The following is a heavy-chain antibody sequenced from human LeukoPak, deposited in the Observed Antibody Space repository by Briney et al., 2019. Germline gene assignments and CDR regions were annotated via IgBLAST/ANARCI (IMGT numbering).Heavy chain of an antibody. CDR2: ISWNSGSI. V-gene: IGHV3-9*01. CDR1: GFTFDDYA. Sequence: GRSLRLSCAASGFTFDDYAMHWVRQAPGKGLEWVSGISWNSGSIGYADSVKGRFTISRDNANNSLHLQMNSLRVEDTGIYFCARGSTFGGVISDFWGQGTLVTVSS. J-gene: IGHJ4*02. D-gene: IGHD3-16*02. CDR3: ARGSTFGGVISDF.